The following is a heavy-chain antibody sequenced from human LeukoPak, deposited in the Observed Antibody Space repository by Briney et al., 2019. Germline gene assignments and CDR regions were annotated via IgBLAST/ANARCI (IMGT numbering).Heavy chain of an antibody. Sequence: GSVKVSCKASGYTFTGYYMHWVRQAPGQGLEWMGWINPNSGGTNYAQKFQGRVTMTRDTSISTAYMELSRLRSDDTAVYYCARDRRRVLVAFDIWGQGTMVTVSS. CDR2: INPNSGGT. CDR3: ARDRRRVLVAFDI. J-gene: IGHJ3*02. D-gene: IGHD6-25*01. CDR1: GYTFTGYY. V-gene: IGHV1-2*02.